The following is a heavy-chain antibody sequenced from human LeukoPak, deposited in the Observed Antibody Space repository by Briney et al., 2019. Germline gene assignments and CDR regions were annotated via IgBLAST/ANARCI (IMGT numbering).Heavy chain of an antibody. CDR1: GDSISSSSYY. CDR3: ARGPTTAGYSSSWYDY. V-gene: IGHV4-39*07. CDR2: IYYYGST. Sequence: SETLSLTCTVSGDSISSSSYYWGWIRQPPGKGLEWIGSIYYYGSTYYSPSLKSRVTISVDTSKNQFSLKLSSVTAADTAVYYCARGPTTAGYSSSWYDYWGQGTLVTVSS. J-gene: IGHJ4*02. D-gene: IGHD6-13*01.